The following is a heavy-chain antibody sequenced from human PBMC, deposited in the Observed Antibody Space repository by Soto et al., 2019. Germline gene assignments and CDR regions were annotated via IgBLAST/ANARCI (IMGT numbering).Heavy chain of an antibody. Sequence: EVQLVESGGGLVQPGGSLRLSCAASGFTVSSNYMSWVRQAPGKGLEWVSVIYSGGSTYYADSVKGRFSISRDNSKNTLYLQMNSLRAEDTAVYYSASTGYSTPYNWFDPWGQGTLVTVSS. V-gene: IGHV3-66*01. J-gene: IGHJ5*02. CDR1: GFTVSSNY. CDR2: IYSGGST. CDR3: ASTGYSTPYNWFDP. D-gene: IGHD6-13*01.